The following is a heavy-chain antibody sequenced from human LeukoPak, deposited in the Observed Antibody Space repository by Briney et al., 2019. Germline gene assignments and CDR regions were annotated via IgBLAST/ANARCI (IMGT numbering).Heavy chain of an antibody. V-gene: IGHV3-23*01. Sequence: GGSLRLSCAASGFTFSSSAMSWVRQVPGKGLEWVSGISASGGSTYYADSVRGRFTISRDNSKNTLYVQMNSLRDEDTALYYCAKVRHYYYGSVPADYWGQGTLVTVSS. CDR3: AKVRHYYYGSVPADY. D-gene: IGHD3-10*01. CDR1: GFTFSSSA. CDR2: ISASGGST. J-gene: IGHJ4*02.